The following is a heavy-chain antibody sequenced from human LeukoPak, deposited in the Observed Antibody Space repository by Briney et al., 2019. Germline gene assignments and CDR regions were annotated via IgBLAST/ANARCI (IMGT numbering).Heavy chain of an antibody. Sequence: EASVKVSCKASGYTFTDYYMHWVRQAPGQGLEWMGRISPNSGDTNYAQNFQGRVTMTRDTSISTAYMELSRLRSDDTAVYYCARVGNYYDSDGYYGFDYWGQGTLVTVSS. CDR2: ISPNSGDT. CDR1: GYTFTDYY. V-gene: IGHV1-2*06. D-gene: IGHD3-22*01. CDR3: ARVGNYYDSDGYYGFDY. J-gene: IGHJ4*02.